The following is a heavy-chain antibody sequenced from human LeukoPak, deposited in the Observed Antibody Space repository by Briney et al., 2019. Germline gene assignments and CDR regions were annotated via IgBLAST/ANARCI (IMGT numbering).Heavy chain of an antibody. V-gene: IGHV4-39*07. Sequence: SSETLSLTCIVSGGSISSSGYYWGWIRQSPGKGMEWIASLFYTGSTHYNPSLKSRVTISVDTSRNQFSMKLNSVTAADTAVYYCAGSGGLANTGAVFDYWGQGTLVTVSS. D-gene: IGHD3-10*01. CDR1: GGSISSSGYY. CDR2: LFYTGST. CDR3: AGSGGLANTGAVFDY. J-gene: IGHJ4*02.